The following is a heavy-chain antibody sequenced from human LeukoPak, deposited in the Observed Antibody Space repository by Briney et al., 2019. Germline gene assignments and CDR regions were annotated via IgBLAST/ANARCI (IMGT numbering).Heavy chain of an antibody. Sequence: PGGSLRLSCAASGFTFSSYAMSWVRQAPGKGLEWVSAISGSGGSTYYADSVKGRFTISRDNSKNTLYLQMNSLRAEDTAVYYCAKDFPGPEAYCGGDCYSDDYWGQGTLVTVSS. CDR1: GFTFSSYA. CDR3: AKDFPGPEAYCGGDCYSDDY. J-gene: IGHJ4*02. V-gene: IGHV3-23*01. D-gene: IGHD2-21*02. CDR2: ISGSGGST.